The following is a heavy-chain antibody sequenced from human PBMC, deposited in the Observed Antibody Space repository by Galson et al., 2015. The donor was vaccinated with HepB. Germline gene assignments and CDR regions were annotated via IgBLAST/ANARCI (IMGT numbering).Heavy chain of an antibody. CDR1: GYSFTSYW. CDR2: IYPGNSDI. Sequence: QSGAEVKKPGEFLKISCKGSGYSFTSYWIGWVRQLPGKGLEWMGIIYPGNSDIIYSPPFQGQVTISADKSISTAYLQWSSLKASDTAMYYCARLCSYGAFYIWGQGTMVTVSS. J-gene: IGHJ3*02. CDR3: ARLCSYGAFYI. D-gene: IGHD1-26*01. V-gene: IGHV5-51*03.